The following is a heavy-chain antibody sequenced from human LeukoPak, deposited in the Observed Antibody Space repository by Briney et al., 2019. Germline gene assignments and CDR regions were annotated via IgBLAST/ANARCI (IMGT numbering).Heavy chain of an antibody. V-gene: IGHV3-7*01. J-gene: IGHJ1*01. D-gene: IGHD6-13*01. CDR3: AREGGAYSSSWHGPYFQH. CDR2: IKQDGSEK. CDR1: GFTISSYS. Sequence: GGSLRLSCAASGFTISSYSMNWVRQAPGKGLEWVANIKQDGSEKYYVDSVKGRFTISRDNAKNSLYLQMNSLRAEDAAVYYCAREGGAYSSSWHGPYFQHWGQGTLVTVSS.